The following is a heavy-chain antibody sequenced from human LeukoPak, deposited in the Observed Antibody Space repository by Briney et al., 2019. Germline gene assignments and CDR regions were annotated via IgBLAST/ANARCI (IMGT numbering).Heavy chain of an antibody. CDR2: ISGSGGGT. Sequence: GGSLRLSCAASGFTFSSYAMSWVRQAPGKGLEWVSAISGSGGGTYYADSVKGRFTTSRDNSKNTLYLQMNSLRAEDTAVYYCAKAGPYRLGPLGSSDYWGQGTLVTVSS. CDR3: AKAGPYRLGPLGSSDY. V-gene: IGHV3-23*01. D-gene: IGHD3-16*01. J-gene: IGHJ4*02. CDR1: GFTFSSYA.